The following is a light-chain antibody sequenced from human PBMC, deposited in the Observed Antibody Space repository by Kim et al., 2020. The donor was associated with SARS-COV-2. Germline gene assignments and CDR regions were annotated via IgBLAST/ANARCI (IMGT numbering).Light chain of an antibody. CDR1: YSDVGAFGF. V-gene: IGLV2-8*01. CDR3: SSYTGTNNFRV. Sequence: QSALTQPPSASGSPGQSVTISCTGTYSDVGAFGFVSWYQQHPGRSPKLLIFEVKKRPSGVPDRFSGSKSGDTASLTISGLQADDEATYYCSSYTGTNNFRVFGGGTQLTVL. CDR2: EVK. J-gene: IGLJ3*02.